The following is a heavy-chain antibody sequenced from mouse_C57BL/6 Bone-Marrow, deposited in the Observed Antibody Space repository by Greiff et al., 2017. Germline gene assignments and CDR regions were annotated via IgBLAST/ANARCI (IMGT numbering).Heavy chain of an antibody. D-gene: IGHD2-3*01. Sequence: QVQLQQPGAELVKPGASVKLSCKASGYTFTSYWMHWVKQRPGQGLEWIGMIHPNSGSTNYNEKFKSKATMTVDKSYSTAYMQLSSLTSEDSAVYYCARVGWLLRFRFAYWGQGTLVTVSA. CDR2: IHPNSGST. V-gene: IGHV1-64*01. J-gene: IGHJ3*01. CDR1: GYTFTSYW. CDR3: ARVGWLLRFRFAY.